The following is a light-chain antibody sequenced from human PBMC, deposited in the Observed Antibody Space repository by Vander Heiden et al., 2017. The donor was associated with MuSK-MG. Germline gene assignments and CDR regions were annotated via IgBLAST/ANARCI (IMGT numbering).Light chain of an antibody. CDR2: DAS. CDR3: QQLDSFT. J-gene: IGKJ3*01. V-gene: IGKV1-33*01. CDR1: QDISNY. Sequence: DIQMTQSPSSLSASVGDRVTITCQASQDISNYLNWYQQKPGKAPKLLIYDASNLETGVQSRFSGSGSGTDFTFTISSLQTEDIATYCGQQLDSFTFGHGTKVDIK.